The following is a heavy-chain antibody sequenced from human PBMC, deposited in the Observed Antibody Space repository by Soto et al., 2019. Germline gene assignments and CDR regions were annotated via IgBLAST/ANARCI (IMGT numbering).Heavy chain of an antibody. Sequence: SETLSLTCTVSGGSISSSSYYWGWIRQPPGKGLEWIGSIYYSGSTYYNPSLKSRVTISVDTSKNQFSLKLSSVTAADTAVYYCARVIAVAGTNWGQGTLVTVS. D-gene: IGHD6-19*01. CDR3: ARVIAVAGTN. CDR2: IYYSGST. J-gene: IGHJ4*02. CDR1: GGSISSSSYY. V-gene: IGHV4-39*01.